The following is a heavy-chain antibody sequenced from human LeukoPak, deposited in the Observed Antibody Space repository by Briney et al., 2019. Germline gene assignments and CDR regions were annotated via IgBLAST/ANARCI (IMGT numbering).Heavy chain of an antibody. CDR3: AREGVGAGEFDY. D-gene: IGHD1-26*01. V-gene: IGHV3-48*03. Sequence: GGSLRLSCAASGFTFSSYDMNWVRQAPGRGLEWVAYISSGGRTIYYADSVKGRFTISRDNAKNSLYLQMNSLRAEDTAVYYCAREGVGAGEFDYWGQGTLVTVSS. CDR2: ISSGGRTI. J-gene: IGHJ4*02. CDR1: GFTFSSYD.